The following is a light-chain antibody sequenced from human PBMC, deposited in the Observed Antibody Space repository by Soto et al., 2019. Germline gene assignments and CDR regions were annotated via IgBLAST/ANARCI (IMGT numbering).Light chain of an antibody. CDR2: AAS. CDR1: QNINNH. Sequence: DIQMTQSPSSLSASVGDRVTITCRASQNINNHLSWYQQKPGKAPKLLINAASSLQSGVPSRFSGSGSETEFTLTISSLQPEDFATYYCQQSYITLYSFGQGTSLEIK. CDR3: QQSYITLYS. V-gene: IGKV1-39*01. J-gene: IGKJ2*03.